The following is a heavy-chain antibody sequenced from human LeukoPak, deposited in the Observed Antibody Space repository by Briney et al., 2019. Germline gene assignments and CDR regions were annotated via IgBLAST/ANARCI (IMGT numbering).Heavy chain of an antibody. J-gene: IGHJ4*02. D-gene: IGHD2-2*02. Sequence: SETLSLTCTVSGGSISSSSSYWSWIRQPAGKGLEWIGRIYTSGSTNYNPSLKSRVTMSVDTSKNQFSLKLSSVTAADTAVYYCARATPILGYCSSTSCYTDYWGQGTLVTVSS. CDR2: IYTSGST. CDR1: GGSISSSSSY. CDR3: ARATPILGYCSSTSCYTDY. V-gene: IGHV4-61*02.